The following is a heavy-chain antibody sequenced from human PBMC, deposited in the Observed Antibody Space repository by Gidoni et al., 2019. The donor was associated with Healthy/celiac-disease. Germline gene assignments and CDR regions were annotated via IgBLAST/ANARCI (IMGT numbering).Heavy chain of an antibody. V-gene: IGHV4-39*01. CDR3: AIGDGDSYNYYFDY. Sequence: QLQLQESGPGLVKPSETLSLTCTVSGGSISSSSYYWGWIRKPPGKGLEWLGSIYYSGSTYYNPSLKSRVTISVDTSKNQFSLKLSSVTAADTAVYYCAIGDGDSYNYYFDYWGQGTLVTVSS. CDR2: IYYSGST. CDR1: GGSISSSSYY. D-gene: IGHD1-1*01. J-gene: IGHJ4*02.